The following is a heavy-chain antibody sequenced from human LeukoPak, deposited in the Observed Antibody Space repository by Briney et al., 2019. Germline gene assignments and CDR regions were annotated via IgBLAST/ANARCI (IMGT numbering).Heavy chain of an antibody. V-gene: IGHV4-34*01. CDR3: AIYPLAYCGGDCSYFDY. CDR1: GGXFSGYY. Sequence: SETLSLTCAVYGGXFSGYYCSWIRQPPGKGLEWIGQINHSGSTNYNPSLKSRVTISVDTSKNQFSLKLSSVTAADTAVYYCAIYPLAYCGGDCSYFDYWGQGTLVTVSS. D-gene: IGHD2-21*02. J-gene: IGHJ4*02. CDR2: INHSGST.